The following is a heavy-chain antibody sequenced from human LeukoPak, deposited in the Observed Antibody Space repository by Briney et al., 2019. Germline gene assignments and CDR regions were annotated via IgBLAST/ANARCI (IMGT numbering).Heavy chain of an antibody. CDR3: AREDIAVARYYYYGTDV. CDR2: INPNSGGT. D-gene: IGHD6-19*01. CDR1: GYTFTGYY. Sequence: ASVKVSCKASGYTFTGYYMHWVRQAPGQGLEWMGWINPNSGGTNYAQKFQGRVTMTRDTSISTAYMELSRLRSDDTAVYYCAREDIAVARYYYYGTDVWGQGTTVTVSS. V-gene: IGHV1-2*02. J-gene: IGHJ6*02.